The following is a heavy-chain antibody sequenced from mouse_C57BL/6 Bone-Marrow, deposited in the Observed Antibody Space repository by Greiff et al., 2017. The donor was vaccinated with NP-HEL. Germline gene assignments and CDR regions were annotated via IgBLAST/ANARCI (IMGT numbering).Heavy chain of an antibody. V-gene: IGHV1-81*01. D-gene: IGHD1-1*01. CDR3: AREILQRYFDY. J-gene: IGHJ2*01. CDR1: GYTFTSYG. CDR2: IYPRSGNT. Sequence: VKLVESGAELARPGASVKLSCKASGYTFTSYGISWVKQRTGQGLEWIGEIYPRSGNTYYNEKFKGKATLTADKSSSTAYMELRSLTSEDSAVYFCAREILQRYFDYWGQGTTLTVSS.